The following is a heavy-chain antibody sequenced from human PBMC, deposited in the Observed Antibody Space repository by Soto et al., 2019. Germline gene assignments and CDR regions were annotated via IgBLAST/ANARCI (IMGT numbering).Heavy chain of an antibody. Sequence: EVQLVESGGGLVKPGGSLRLSCAASGFTFSNAWMNWVRQAPGKGLEWVGRIKSKTDGGTTDYAAPVKGRFTISRDDSKNTLYLQMNSLKTEETAVYYCTTDDSGYYGMDVWGQGTTVTVSS. D-gene: IGHD4-17*01. CDR2: IKSKTDGGTT. V-gene: IGHV3-15*07. CDR1: GFTFSNAW. J-gene: IGHJ6*02. CDR3: TTDDSGYYGMDV.